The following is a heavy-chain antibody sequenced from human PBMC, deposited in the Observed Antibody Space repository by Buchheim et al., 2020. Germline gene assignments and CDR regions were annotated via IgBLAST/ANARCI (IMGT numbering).Heavy chain of an antibody. V-gene: IGHV1-2*04. CDR1: GYTFTGYY. Sequence: QVQLVQSGAEVKKPGASVKVSCKTSGYTFTGYYMHWVRQAPGQGLEWMGWINPNNGDTNYAQKFQGWVTMTRDTSISTAYMELNKLRSDDTAVYYCARDQGAVAGNGWYFDLWGRGTL. CDR3: ARDQGAVAGNGWYFDL. J-gene: IGHJ2*01. D-gene: IGHD6-19*01. CDR2: INPNNGDT.